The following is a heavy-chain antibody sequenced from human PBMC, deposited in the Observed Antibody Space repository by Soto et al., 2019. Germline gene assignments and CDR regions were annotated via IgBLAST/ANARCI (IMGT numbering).Heavy chain of an antibody. D-gene: IGHD3-10*01. J-gene: IGHJ4*02. Sequence: SETLSLTCTVSGGSISSGGYYWSWIRQHPGKGLEWIGYIYYSGSTYYNPSLKSRVTISVDTSKNQFSLKLSSVTAADTAVYYCARAGVTMVRGVTLALFDYWGQGTLVTVSS. CDR3: ARAGVTMVRGVTLALFDY. CDR1: GGSISSGGYY. CDR2: IYYSGST. V-gene: IGHV4-31*03.